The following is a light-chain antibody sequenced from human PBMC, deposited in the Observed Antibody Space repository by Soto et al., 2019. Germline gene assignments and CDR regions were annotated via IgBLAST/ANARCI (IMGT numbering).Light chain of an antibody. V-gene: IGKV3-20*01. CDR3: QQYGSSPWT. CDR2: GAS. Sequence: EIVLTQSPGTLSLSPGEIATLSFMSSQSVSNNYLAWYQQKPGQAPRLLIYGASNRATGIPDRFSGSGSGTDFTLTISRLEPEDSAVYYCQQYGSSPWTFGQGTKVDNK. CDR1: QSVSNNY. J-gene: IGKJ1*01.